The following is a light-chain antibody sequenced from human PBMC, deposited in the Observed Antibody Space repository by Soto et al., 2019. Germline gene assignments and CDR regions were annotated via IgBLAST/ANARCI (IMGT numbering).Light chain of an antibody. Sequence: PGERATLSCRATESISSSYLAWYQQKPGQAPRLLIYGASTRATGTPARFSGSGSGTEFTLTISSLQSEDFAVYYCQQYNNWPLTVGGGTKVDIK. CDR2: GAS. J-gene: IGKJ4*01. CDR3: QQYNNWPLT. CDR1: ESISSSY. V-gene: IGKV3-15*01.